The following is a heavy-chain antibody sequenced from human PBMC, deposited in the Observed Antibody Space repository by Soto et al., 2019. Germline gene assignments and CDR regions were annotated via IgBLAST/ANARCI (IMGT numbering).Heavy chain of an antibody. V-gene: IGHV3-23*01. D-gene: IGHD1-1*01. CDR2: ISDSGGNT. CDR3: AKLKAGKAIDY. CDR1: GFTFSTYA. J-gene: IGHJ4*02. Sequence: EVQLLESGGGLVQPGGSLRLSCAASGFTFSTYAMSWVRQAPGKGLEWVSGISDSGGNTYYADSVKGRFTISRDNSKNTLYLHMNSLRAXDTALYYXAKLKAGKAIDYWGQGTLVTVSS.